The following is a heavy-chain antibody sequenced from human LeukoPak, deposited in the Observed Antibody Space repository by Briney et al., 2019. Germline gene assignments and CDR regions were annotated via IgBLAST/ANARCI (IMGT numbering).Heavy chain of an antibody. J-gene: IGHJ5*02. CDR3: AKDSGWDRGANPTDNWFDP. Sequence: SGGSLRLSCAASGFTFSSYGMHWVRQAPGKGLEWVAVISYDGSNKYYADSVKGRFTISRDNSKNTLYLQMNSLRAEDTAVYYCAKDSGWDRGANPTDNWFDPWGQGTLVTVSS. CDR2: ISYDGSNK. V-gene: IGHV3-30*18. CDR1: GFTFSSYG. D-gene: IGHD3-10*01.